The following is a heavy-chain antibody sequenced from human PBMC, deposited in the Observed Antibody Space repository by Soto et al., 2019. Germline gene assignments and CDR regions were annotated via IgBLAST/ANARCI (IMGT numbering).Heavy chain of an antibody. J-gene: IGHJ4*02. CDR3: ATSYGSGYRAFDS. CDR2: INPILSMS. Sequence: QVQLVQSGAEVKKPGSSVKVSCKACGDTFSFYTINWVRQAPGLGLEWVGRINPILSMSNYAQKFQGRVTMTADKSTNTAYMELRSLRSEDTALYFCATSYGSGYRAFDSWGQGALVTVSS. V-gene: IGHV1-69*02. D-gene: IGHD3-10*01. CDR1: GDTFSFYT.